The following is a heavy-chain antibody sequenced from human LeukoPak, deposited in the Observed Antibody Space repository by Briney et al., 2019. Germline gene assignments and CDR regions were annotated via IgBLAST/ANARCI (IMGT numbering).Heavy chain of an antibody. CDR3: ARHPTVTTFDY. J-gene: IGHJ4*02. Sequence: RAGASLKISCKGSGYSFTNYWISWVRQMPGKGLEWMGRIDPSDSYTNYSPSFQGHVTISADKSISTAYLQWSSLKASDTAMYYCARHPTVTTFDYWGQGTLVTVSS. CDR1: GYSFTNYW. D-gene: IGHD4-11*01. V-gene: IGHV5-10-1*01. CDR2: IDPSDSYT.